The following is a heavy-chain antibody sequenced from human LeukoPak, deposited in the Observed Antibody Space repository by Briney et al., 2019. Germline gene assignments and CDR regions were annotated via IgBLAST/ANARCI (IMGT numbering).Heavy chain of an antibody. CDR3: ARENAVVVVTAADAFDI. CDR1: GFTFSSYE. V-gene: IGHV3-48*03. Sequence: GGYLRLSCAASGFTFSSYEMNWVRQAPGKGLEWVSYISSSGSTIYYADSVKGRFTISRDNAKNSLYLQMNSLRAEDTAVYYCARENAVVVVTAADAFDIWGQGTMVTVSS. D-gene: IGHD2-21*02. CDR2: ISSSGSTI. J-gene: IGHJ3*02.